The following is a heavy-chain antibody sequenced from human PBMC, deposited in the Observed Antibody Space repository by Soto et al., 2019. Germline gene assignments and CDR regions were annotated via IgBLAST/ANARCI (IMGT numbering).Heavy chain of an antibody. J-gene: IGHJ6*03. Sequence: GGSLRLSCAASGFTFSSYSMNWVRQAPGKGLEWVSYISSSSSTIYYADSVKGRFTISRDNAKNSLYLQMNSLRAEDTAVYYCAREGGSIFGVVIIPVYYYYYMDVWGKGTTVTVSS. D-gene: IGHD3-3*01. CDR2: ISSSSSTI. CDR1: GFTFSSYS. V-gene: IGHV3-48*01. CDR3: AREGGSIFGVVIIPVYYYYYMDV.